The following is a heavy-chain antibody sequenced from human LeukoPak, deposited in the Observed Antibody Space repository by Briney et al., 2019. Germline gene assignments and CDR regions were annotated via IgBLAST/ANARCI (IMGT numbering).Heavy chain of an antibody. CDR2: IHYRGGT. V-gene: IGHV4-59*08. CDR3: VRQLDTAMVDY. CDR1: GGSISGYY. Sequence: SETLSLTCTVSGGSISGYYWGWIRQAPGKGLEWIGYIHYRGGTNYNPSPKSRVTISLDTSKNQFSLRLNSVTAADTAVYYCVRQLDTAMVDYWGQGTLVTVSS. D-gene: IGHD5-18*01. J-gene: IGHJ4*02.